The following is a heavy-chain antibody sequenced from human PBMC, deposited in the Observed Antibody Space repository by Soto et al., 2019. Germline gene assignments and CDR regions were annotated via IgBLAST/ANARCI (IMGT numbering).Heavy chain of an antibody. D-gene: IGHD5-18*01. CDR1: GFILSSSS. J-gene: IGHJ4*02. CDR2: ITDSGTQT. Sequence: GGSLRLSCAACGFILSSSSISWVRQAPGKGLEWVSTITDSGTQTYYADSVTGRFTISRDNSKKTLHLQMSSLRVEDTAVYYCAKNIYKYGSRFDCWGQRTLVTVYS. V-gene: IGHV3-23*01. CDR3: AKNIYKYGSRFDC.